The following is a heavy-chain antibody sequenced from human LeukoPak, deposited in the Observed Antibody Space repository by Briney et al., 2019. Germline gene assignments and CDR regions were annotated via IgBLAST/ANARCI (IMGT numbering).Heavy chain of an antibody. Sequence: PSETLSLSCTVSGGSISSYYWSWIRQPPGKGLEWIGYIYYSGSTNYNPSLKSRVTISVDTSKNQFSLKLSSVTAADTAVYYCARLTTVSLDAFDIWGQGTMVTVSS. J-gene: IGHJ3*02. CDR1: GGSISSYY. CDR3: ARLTTVSLDAFDI. V-gene: IGHV4-59*01. D-gene: IGHD4-17*01. CDR2: IYYSGST.